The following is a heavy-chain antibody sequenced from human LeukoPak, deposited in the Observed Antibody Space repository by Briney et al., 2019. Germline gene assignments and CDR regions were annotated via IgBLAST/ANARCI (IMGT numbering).Heavy chain of an antibody. CDR3: AKGGLWFGESYFDY. V-gene: IGHV3-23*01. D-gene: IGHD3-10*01. CDR2: ISGSGANT. J-gene: IGHJ4*02. Sequence: GGSLRLSCAASGFTFTSYALSWVRQAPGKGLEWVSVISGSGANTHYTDPVKGRFTISRDNSKNTLYLQMNSLRAEDTAVYYCAKGGLWFGESYFDYWGQGTLVTVSS. CDR1: GFTFTSYA.